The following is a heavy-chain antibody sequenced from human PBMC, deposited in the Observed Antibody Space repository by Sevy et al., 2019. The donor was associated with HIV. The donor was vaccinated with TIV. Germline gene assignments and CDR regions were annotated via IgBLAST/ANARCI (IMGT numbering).Heavy chain of an antibody. Sequence: GGSLRLSCAASGFTFSSYAMHWVRQAPGKGLEWVAVISYDGTIKYYADSVKGRFTISRDNSKDTLFLQMNSLTPEDTAVYYCARGGGYCGGDCYSIDYWGQGALVTVSS. CDR2: ISYDGTIK. V-gene: IGHV3-30*04. D-gene: IGHD2-21*02. J-gene: IGHJ4*02. CDR1: GFTFSSYA. CDR3: ARGGGYCGGDCYSIDY.